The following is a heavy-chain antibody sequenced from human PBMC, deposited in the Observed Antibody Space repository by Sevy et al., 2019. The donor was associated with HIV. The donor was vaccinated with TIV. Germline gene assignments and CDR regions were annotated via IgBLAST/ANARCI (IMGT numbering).Heavy chain of an antibody. CDR2: ISSSSSYI. J-gene: IGHJ3*02. CDR1: GFTFSSYS. D-gene: IGHD1-26*01. V-gene: IGHV3-21*01. CDR3: ARVEWALLQGSAFDI. Sequence: AGSLRLSCAASGFTFSSYSMNWVHQAPGKALEWVSSISSSSSYIYYADSVKGRFTISRDNAKNSLYLQMNSLRAEDTAVYYCARVEWALLQGSAFDIWGQGTMVTVSS.